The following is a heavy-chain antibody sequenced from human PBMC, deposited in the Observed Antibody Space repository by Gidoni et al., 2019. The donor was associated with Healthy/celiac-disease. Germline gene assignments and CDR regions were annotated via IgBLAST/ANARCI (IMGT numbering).Heavy chain of an antibody. CDR3: ARGTWRRIDY. Sequence: QVQLHQWGAGLLKPSETLSLTCAVCGGSFRGYSWSWLRQPPGKGLAWIGEINHSGSTNYNPSLKSRVTISVDTSKNQFSLKLSSVTAADTAVYYCARGTWRRIDYWGQGTLVTVSS. D-gene: IGHD3-3*01. CDR1: GGSFRGYS. J-gene: IGHJ4*02. CDR2: INHSGST. V-gene: IGHV4-34*01.